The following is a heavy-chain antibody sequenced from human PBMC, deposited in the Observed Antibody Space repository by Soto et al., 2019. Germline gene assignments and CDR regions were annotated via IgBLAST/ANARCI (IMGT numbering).Heavy chain of an antibody. J-gene: IGHJ4*02. Sequence: EVQLVESGGGLVQPGGSLRLSCAASGFTFSSYWMTWVRQAPGKGLEWVANIKQDGSDKYYVDSVKGRFTISRDNAKDCLHLQINSLRAEDTAVYYCVRSRYGGCFDFWGQGTLVTVSS. V-gene: IGHV3-7*04. CDR3: VRSRYGGCFDF. D-gene: IGHD4-17*01. CDR2: IKQDGSDK. CDR1: GFTFSSYW.